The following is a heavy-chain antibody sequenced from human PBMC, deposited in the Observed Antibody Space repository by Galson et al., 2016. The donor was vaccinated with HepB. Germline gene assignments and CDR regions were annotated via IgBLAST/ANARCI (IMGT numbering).Heavy chain of an antibody. CDR2: IYPGDSDT. Sequence: QSGAEVTKPGEPLKISCQASGYSFTGYWIGWVRRRPGKGLEWMGIIYPGDSDTRYSPSFQGQVTISADKSITTAYLQWSSLKAADTAMYYCARELDHSGSYRTAFDDWGQGTLVTVSS. D-gene: IGHD1-26*01. J-gene: IGHJ4*02. V-gene: IGHV5-51*01. CDR1: GYSFTGYW. CDR3: ARELDHSGSYRTAFDD.